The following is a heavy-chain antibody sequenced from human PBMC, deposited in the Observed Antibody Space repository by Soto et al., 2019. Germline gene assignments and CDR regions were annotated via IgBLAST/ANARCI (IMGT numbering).Heavy chain of an antibody. D-gene: IGHD3-10*01. CDR1: GFSLSNARMG. CDR3: ARILAPYGSGSYYTDY. CDR2: IFSNDEK. J-gene: IGHJ4*02. Sequence: QVTLKESGPVLVKPTETLTLTCTVSGFSLSNARMGVSWIRQPPGKALEWLAHIFSNDEKSYSTSLKSRLTISKDTSKSQVVLTMTNMDPVDTATYYCARILAPYGSGSYYTDYWGQGTLVTVSS. V-gene: IGHV2-26*01.